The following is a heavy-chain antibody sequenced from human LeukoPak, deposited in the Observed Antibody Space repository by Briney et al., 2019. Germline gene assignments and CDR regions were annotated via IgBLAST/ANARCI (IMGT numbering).Heavy chain of an antibody. CDR2: INLSGGST. V-gene: IGHV1-46*01. D-gene: IGHD6-13*01. CDR1: LYTFTSDY. Sequence: GASVKDSCKASLYTFTSDYIHWVRQAPGQGLEWMGIINLSGGSTSYAQTLQGRVTMTSDTSTSTVYMELSSLRTEDTAVYYCARVKQQLDHYYYYGMDVWGQGTTVTVSS. CDR3: ARVKQQLDHYYYYGMDV. J-gene: IGHJ6*02.